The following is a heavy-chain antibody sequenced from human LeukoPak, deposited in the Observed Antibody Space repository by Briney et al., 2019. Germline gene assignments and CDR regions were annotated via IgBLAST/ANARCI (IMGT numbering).Heavy chain of an antibody. CDR2: IYPGDSDT. Sequence: GESLKISCKGSGYSFTNYWIGWVRQMPGKGLEWMGIIYPGDSDTRYSPSFQGQVTISADKSISTAYLQWSSLKASDTAVYYCARQPYCGGDCYFYDYWGQGTLVTVSS. D-gene: IGHD2-21*02. CDR3: ARQPYCGGDCYFYDY. V-gene: IGHV5-51*01. CDR1: GYSFTNYW. J-gene: IGHJ4*02.